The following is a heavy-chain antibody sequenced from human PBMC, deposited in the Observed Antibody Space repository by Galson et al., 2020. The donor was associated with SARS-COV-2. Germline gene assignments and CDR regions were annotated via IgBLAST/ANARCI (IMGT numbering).Heavy chain of an antibody. D-gene: IGHD7-27*01. CDR1: YW. V-gene: IGHV3-74*01. CDR3: ARGDMGNDYFDY. Sequence: YWMHWVRQAPGKGLVWVSRIYSEGSSTSYADSVKGRFTISGDNAKNTLYLQMNSLRAEDTAVYYCARGDMGNDYFDYWGQGTLVTVSS. CDR2: IYSEGSST. J-gene: IGHJ4*02.